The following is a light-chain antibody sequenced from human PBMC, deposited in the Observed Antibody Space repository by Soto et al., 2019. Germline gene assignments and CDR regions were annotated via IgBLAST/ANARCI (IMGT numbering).Light chain of an antibody. Sequence: DIQMTQSPSTLSASVGDRVTITCRASQSVDTCLAWYQQKPGQAPHLLIYKASSFETGVPSRFSGSGSVTEFTLTISSLHPDDFASYCCQQFYRYPWTFGEGTKVEIK. V-gene: IGKV1-5*03. CDR2: KAS. CDR1: QSVDTC. J-gene: IGKJ1*01. CDR3: QQFYRYPWT.